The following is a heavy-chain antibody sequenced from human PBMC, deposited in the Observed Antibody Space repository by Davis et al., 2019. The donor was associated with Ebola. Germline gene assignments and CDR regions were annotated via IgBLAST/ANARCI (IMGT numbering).Heavy chain of an antibody. CDR1: GYTFTGYY. CDR2: MNPNSGNT. CDR3: ARGDYYDSSGDY. J-gene: IGHJ4*02. D-gene: IGHD3-22*01. Sequence: ASVKVSCKASGYTFTGYYMHWVRQATGQGLEWMGWMNPNSGNTGYAQKFQGRVTMTRNTSISTAYMELSSLRSEDTAVYYCARGDYYDSSGDYWGQGTLVTVSS. V-gene: IGHV1-8*02.